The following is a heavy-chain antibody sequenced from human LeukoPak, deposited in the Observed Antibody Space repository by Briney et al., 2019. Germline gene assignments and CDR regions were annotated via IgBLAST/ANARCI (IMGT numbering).Heavy chain of an antibody. CDR1: GFTFSTYA. D-gene: IGHD5-18*01. Sequence: GGSLRLSCAASGFTFSTYAMNWVRQAPGKGLEWVSSISTSISYIYYADSVKGRFTISRDNAKNSLYLQMNSLRAEDTAVYYCARWATYSYGYYYNYGMDVWGQGTTVTVSS. CDR3: ARWATYSYGYYYNYGMDV. J-gene: IGHJ6*02. V-gene: IGHV3-21*01. CDR2: ISTSISYI.